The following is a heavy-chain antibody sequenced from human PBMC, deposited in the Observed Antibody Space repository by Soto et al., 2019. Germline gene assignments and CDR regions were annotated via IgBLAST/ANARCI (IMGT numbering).Heavy chain of an antibody. CDR3: ARGGDTSGWFDP. CDR2: IYYSGST. J-gene: IGHJ5*02. D-gene: IGHD5-18*01. Sequence: QVQLQESGPGLVKPSQTLSLTCTVSGGSISSGGYYWSWIRQHPGKGLEWIGYIYYSGSTYDNPSLKSRVTISVDASNNQFSLKLSSVTAADTAVYYCARGGDTSGWFDPWGQGTLATVSS. CDR1: GGSISSGGYY. V-gene: IGHV4-31*03.